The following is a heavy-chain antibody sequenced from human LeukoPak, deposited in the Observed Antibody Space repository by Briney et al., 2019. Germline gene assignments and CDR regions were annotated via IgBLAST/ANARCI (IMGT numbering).Heavy chain of an antibody. J-gene: IGHJ4*02. Sequence: ASVKVSCKASGYTFTSYAMHWVRQAPGQRLKWMGWINAGNGNTKYSQEFQGRVTITRDTSASTAYMELSSLRSEDMAVYYCAREGGQWLVIDYWGQGTLVTVSS. V-gene: IGHV1-3*03. CDR3: AREGGQWLVIDY. CDR1: GYTFTSYA. D-gene: IGHD6-19*01. CDR2: INAGNGNT.